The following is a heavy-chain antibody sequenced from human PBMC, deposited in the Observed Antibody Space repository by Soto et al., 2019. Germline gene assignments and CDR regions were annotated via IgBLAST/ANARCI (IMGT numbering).Heavy chain of an antibody. D-gene: IGHD6-19*01. J-gene: IGHJ4*02. CDR1: GFTFSVYY. Sequence: QVQLVESGGGLVRPGGSLRLSCAASGFTFSVYYMSWIRQAPGKGLEWVSHISGSGKTIYYADSVKGRFSISRDKAERSLYLQMNSLRGEDTAVYFCARDGGGGWDLDNWGQGTLVTVSS. CDR2: ISGSGKTI. CDR3: ARDGGGGWDLDN. V-gene: IGHV3-11*01.